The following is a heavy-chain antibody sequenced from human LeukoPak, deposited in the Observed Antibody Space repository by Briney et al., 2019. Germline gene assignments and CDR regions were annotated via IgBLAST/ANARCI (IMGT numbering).Heavy chain of an antibody. CDR2: IYTSEST. J-gene: IGHJ6*02. CDR3: ARGRKSYYYYGMDV. V-gene: IGHV4-4*07. Sequence: PSETLSLTCIVSGDSISNYCWSWIRQPAGKGLEWIGRIYTSESTNYNPSLKSRVTMSVDTTKNQFSLKLSSVTAADTAVYYCARGRKSYYYYGMDVWGQGTTVTVS. CDR1: GDSISNYC.